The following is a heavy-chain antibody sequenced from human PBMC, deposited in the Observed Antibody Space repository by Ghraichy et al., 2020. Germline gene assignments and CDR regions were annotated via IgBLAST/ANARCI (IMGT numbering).Heavy chain of an antibody. J-gene: IGHJ5*02. Sequence: SETLSLTCAVSGGSINSYYWSWIRKSPGKDLEWIGYISTTGTTKYNPSLKSRATISVDTSKNALSLRLSSVTAADTAVYYCARTRISNWFDPWGQGTQVTVSS. CDR2: ISTTGTT. CDR3: ARTRISNWFDP. CDR1: GGSINSYY. V-gene: IGHV4-4*09. D-gene: IGHD2-21*01.